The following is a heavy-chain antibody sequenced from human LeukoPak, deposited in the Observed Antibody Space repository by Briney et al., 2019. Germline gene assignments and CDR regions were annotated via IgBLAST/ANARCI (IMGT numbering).Heavy chain of an antibody. CDR3: ARDPDWGSGY. Sequence: GGSLRLSRAASGFTFSNYVMIWVRQAPGKGPEWVSIIGTSGGDIHYPDSVKGRFSISRDNSKNTLSLQMNSLRVDDTAVYYCARDPDWGSGYWGQGTLVTVSS. CDR2: IGTSGGDI. CDR1: GFTFSNYV. V-gene: IGHV3-23*01. J-gene: IGHJ4*02. D-gene: IGHD7-27*01.